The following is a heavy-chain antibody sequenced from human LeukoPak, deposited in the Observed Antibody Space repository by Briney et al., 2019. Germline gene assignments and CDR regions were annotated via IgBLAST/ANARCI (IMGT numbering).Heavy chain of an antibody. Sequence: SETLSLTCTVSGGSISGYDWSWIRQPAGKGLEWIGHIYTSGSTNYNPSLKSRLTMSVDRSKNQFSLNLTSVTAADTAVYYCARAIVVVPAAIIGWSYYYYYMDVWGKGTTVTISS. V-gene: IGHV4-4*07. CDR1: GGSISGYD. J-gene: IGHJ6*03. CDR3: ARAIVVVPAAIIGWSYYYYYMDV. CDR2: IYTSGST. D-gene: IGHD2-2*01.